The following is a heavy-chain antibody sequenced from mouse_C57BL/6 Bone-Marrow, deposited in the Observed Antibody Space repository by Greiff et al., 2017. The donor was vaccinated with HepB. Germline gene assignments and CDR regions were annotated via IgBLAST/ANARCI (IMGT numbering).Heavy chain of an antibody. CDR3: ARNTTVVAHWYFDV. Sequence: LVESGPELVKPGASVKISCKASGYSFTDYNMNWVKQSNGKSLEWIGVINPNYGTTSYNQKFKGKATLTVDQSSSTAYMQLNSLTSEDSAVYYCARNTTVVAHWYFDVWGTGTTVTVSS. CDR1: GYSFTDYN. J-gene: IGHJ1*03. D-gene: IGHD1-1*01. CDR2: INPNYGTT. V-gene: IGHV1-39*01.